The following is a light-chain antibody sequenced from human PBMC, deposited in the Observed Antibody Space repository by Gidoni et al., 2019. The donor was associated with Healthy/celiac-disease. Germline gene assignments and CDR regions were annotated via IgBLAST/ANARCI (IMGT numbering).Light chain of an antibody. J-gene: IGKJ4*01. V-gene: IGKV3-20*01. Sequence: IVLTQSAGTLSLSPGERATLSCRASQSVSSRYLDWYQQKPGQAPRLLIYWASSRATGIPDRFSGSGSGTDFTLLISRLEPEDFAVYYCQQYGSSPLTFGGGTKVEIK. CDR2: WAS. CDR3: QQYGSSPLT. CDR1: QSVSSRY.